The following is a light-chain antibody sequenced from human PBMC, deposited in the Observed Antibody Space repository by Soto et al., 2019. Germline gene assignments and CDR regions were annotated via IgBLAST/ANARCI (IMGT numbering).Light chain of an antibody. CDR3: QQYGSPPAT. Sequence: EIVLTQSPGTLSLSPGERATLSCRASQSVTSNYLAWYQQKPGQAPGLLIYGASSRATGIPDRFSGSGSGPYFTPTINIREPVDFAVYYCQQYGSPPATFGQRTMLEIK. CDR1: QSVTSNY. J-gene: IGKJ2*01. V-gene: IGKV3-20*01. CDR2: GAS.